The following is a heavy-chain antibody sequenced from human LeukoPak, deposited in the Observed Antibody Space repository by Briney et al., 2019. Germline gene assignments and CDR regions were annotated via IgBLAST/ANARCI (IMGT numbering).Heavy chain of an antibody. CDR1: GFTFSSYG. D-gene: IGHD6-13*01. CDR2: IRYDGSNK. V-gene: IGHV3-30*02. CDR3: ASITHPIAAAGVDY. J-gene: IGHJ4*02. Sequence: GGSLRLSCAASGFTFSSYGTHWVRQAPGKGLERVEFIRYDGSNKYCADSVKGRFTISRDNAKNSLYLQMNSLRAEDTAVYYCASITHPIAAAGVDYWGQGTLVTVSS.